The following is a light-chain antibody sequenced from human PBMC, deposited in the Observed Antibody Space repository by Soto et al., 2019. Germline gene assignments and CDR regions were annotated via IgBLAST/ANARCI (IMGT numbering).Light chain of an antibody. V-gene: IGLV1-51*01. CDR1: SSNIGNNY. CDR2: DND. J-gene: IGLJ2*01. Sequence: QSVLTQPPSVSAAPGQKVTISCSGRSSNIGNNYVFWYQQLPGTAPKLLIYDNDKRPSGIPDRFSGSKSGTSATLGITGLQPGDQADYYCATWDRSLSVGVFGGGTKLTVL. CDR3: ATWDRSLSVGV.